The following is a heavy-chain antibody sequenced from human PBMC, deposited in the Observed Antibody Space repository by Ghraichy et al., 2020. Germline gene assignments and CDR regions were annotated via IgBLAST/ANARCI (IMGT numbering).Heavy chain of an antibody. CDR3: AKAWGYCSAATCPSYNWFDP. CDR1: GFPFSSYA. CDR2: ISFSGANT. V-gene: IGHV3-23*01. J-gene: IGHJ5*02. Sequence: GESLNISSAASGFPFSSYAMSWVRQTPGKGLEWVSSISFSGANTYYAVSVKGRFTISRDNSKNTLYLQMNSLRADDTAVYYCAKAWGYCSAATCPSYNWFDPWGQGTLVTVSS. D-gene: IGHD2-15*01.